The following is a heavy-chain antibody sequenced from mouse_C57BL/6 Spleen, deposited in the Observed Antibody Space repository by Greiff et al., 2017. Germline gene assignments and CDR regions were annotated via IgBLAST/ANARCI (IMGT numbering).Heavy chain of an antibody. V-gene: IGHV1-15*01. CDR2: IDPETGGT. J-gene: IGHJ1*03. CDR3: TRQVHVDV. D-gene: IGHD2-14*01. Sequence: QVQLKESGAELVRPGASVTLSCKASGYTFTDYEMHWVKQTPVHGLEWIGAIDPETGGTAYNQKFKGKAILTADKSSSTAYMELRSLTSEDSAVYYCTRQVHVDVWGTGTTVTVSS. CDR1: GYTFTDYE.